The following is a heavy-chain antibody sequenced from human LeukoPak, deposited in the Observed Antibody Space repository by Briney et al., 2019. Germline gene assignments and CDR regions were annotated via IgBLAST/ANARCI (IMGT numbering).Heavy chain of an antibody. CDR3: AKASHKFIVVVPAAHDY. D-gene: IGHD2-2*01. V-gene: IGHV3-7*01. CDR2: IKQDGSEK. CDR1: GFTFSSYW. J-gene: IGHJ4*02. Sequence: GGSLRLSCAASGFTFSSYWMSWVRQAPGRGLEWVANIKQDGSEKYYVDSVKGRFTISRDNAKNSLYLQMNSLRAEDTAVYYCAKASHKFIVVVPAAHDYWGQGTLVTVSS.